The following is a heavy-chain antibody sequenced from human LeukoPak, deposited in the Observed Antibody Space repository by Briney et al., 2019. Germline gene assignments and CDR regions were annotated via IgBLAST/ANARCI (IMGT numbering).Heavy chain of an antibody. CDR3: AGGYSHDREGALDI. D-gene: IGHD5-18*01. J-gene: IGHJ3*02. Sequence: ASVKVSCKASGYTFTSYAMNWVRQAPGQGLEWMGWINTNTGNPTYAQGFTGRFVFSLDTSVSTTYLQISDLKAEDTAVYYCAGGYSHDREGALDIWGQGTMVTVSS. V-gene: IGHV7-4-1*02. CDR2: INTNTGNP. CDR1: GYTFTSYA.